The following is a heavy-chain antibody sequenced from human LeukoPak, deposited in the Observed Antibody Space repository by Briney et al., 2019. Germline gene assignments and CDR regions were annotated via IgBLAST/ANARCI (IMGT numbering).Heavy chain of an antibody. CDR1: GFNLGDFW. CDR3: VRDQGDRTGSL. V-gene: IGHV3-7*01. D-gene: IGHD2-15*01. J-gene: IGHJ4*02. CDR2: MNQDGRQT. Sequence: GGSLRLFCGASGFNLGDFWVKWLRQAPGKGLEGVANMNQDGRQTNYLDSVKGRFTISRDNARNSVYLQMDSLRDEDTSLYYCVRDQGDRTGSLWGQGTLVTVST.